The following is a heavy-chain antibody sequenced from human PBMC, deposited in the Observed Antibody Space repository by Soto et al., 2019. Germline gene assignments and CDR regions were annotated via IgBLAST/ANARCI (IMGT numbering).Heavy chain of an antibody. D-gene: IGHD4-17*01. CDR2: IYSSGNT. V-gene: IGHV4-39*02. Sequence: SETLSLTCTVSGDSISSSSYYWGWIRQPPGEGLEWIGTIYSSGNTYYNPSLKSRVTISVDTSKNHFSLKLSSVTAADTAVYYCARVGRDYGDSIYYYGMDVWGQGTTVTVSS. J-gene: IGHJ6*02. CDR3: ARVGRDYGDSIYYYGMDV. CDR1: GDSISSSSYY.